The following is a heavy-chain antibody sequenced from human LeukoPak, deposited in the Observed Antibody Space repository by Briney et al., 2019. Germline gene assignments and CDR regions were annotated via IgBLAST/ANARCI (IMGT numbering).Heavy chain of an antibody. Sequence: GGSLRLSCAASGFTVSSNYMSWVRQAPGKGLEWVSVMHSGGSTYYADSVKGRFTISRDNSKNTLYLQMNSLRAEDTAVYYCAKDSSITMIVTLLFDYWGQGTLVTVSS. D-gene: IGHD3-22*01. CDR1: GFTVSSNY. CDR2: MHSGGST. V-gene: IGHV3-53*01. J-gene: IGHJ4*02. CDR3: AKDSSITMIVTLLFDY.